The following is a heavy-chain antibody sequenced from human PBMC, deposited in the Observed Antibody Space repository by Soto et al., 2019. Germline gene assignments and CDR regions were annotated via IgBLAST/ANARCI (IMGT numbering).Heavy chain of an antibody. Sequence: QVQLVESGGGVVQPGRSLRLSCAASGFTFSSYGMHWVRQAPGKGLEWVAVIWYDGSNKYYADSVKGRFTISRDNSKNALYLQMNSLRAEDTAVYYCARDPGYSSGWSVYSQHGGQGTLVTVSS. CDR1: GFTFSSYG. D-gene: IGHD6-19*01. V-gene: IGHV3-33*01. J-gene: IGHJ1*01. CDR2: IWYDGSNK. CDR3: ARDPGYSSGWSVYSQH.